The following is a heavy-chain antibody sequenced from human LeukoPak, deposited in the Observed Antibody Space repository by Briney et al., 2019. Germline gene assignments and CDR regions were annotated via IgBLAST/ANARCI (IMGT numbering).Heavy chain of an antibody. J-gene: IGHJ4*02. CDR2: IYYSGST. D-gene: IGHD6-19*01. CDR3: ASRYSSGWPFDY. V-gene: IGHV4-59*01. Sequence: SETLSLTCTVSGGSISSYYWSWIRQPPGKGLEWIGYIYYSGSTNYNPSLKSRVTISVDTSKNQFSLKLSSVTAADTAVYYCASRYSSGWPFDYWGQGTLVTVSS. CDR1: GGSISSYY.